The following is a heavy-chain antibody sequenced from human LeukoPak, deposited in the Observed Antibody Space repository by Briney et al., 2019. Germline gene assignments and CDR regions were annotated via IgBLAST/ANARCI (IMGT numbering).Heavy chain of an antibody. J-gene: IGHJ4*02. CDR3: ARVAAAAGTHFDC. D-gene: IGHD6-13*01. CDR2: ISDDGSNT. CDR1: GYTFTSYY. V-gene: IGHV3-30*04. Sequence: SCKASGYTFTSYYMHWVRQAPGKGLEWVAVISDDGSNTYSADSVKGRFTISRDNSKNTLYLQMYSLRTEDTAVYYCARVAAAAGTHFDCWGQGTLVTVSS.